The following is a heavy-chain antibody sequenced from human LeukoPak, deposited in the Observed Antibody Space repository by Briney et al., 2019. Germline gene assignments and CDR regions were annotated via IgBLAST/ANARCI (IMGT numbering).Heavy chain of an antibody. D-gene: IGHD1-26*01. CDR1: GFTFSSYA. CDR3: AKDIVLKWELLTAFDY. V-gene: IGHV3-30*01. Sequence: GRSLRLSCAASGFTFSSYAMHWVRQAPGKGLEWVAVISYDGSNKYYADSVKGRFTISRDNSKNTLYLQMNSLRAEDTAVYYCAKDIVLKWELLTAFDYWGQGTLVTVSS. CDR2: ISYDGSNK. J-gene: IGHJ4*02.